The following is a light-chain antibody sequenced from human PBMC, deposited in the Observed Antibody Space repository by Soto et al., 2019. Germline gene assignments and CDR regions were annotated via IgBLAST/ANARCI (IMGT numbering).Light chain of an antibody. V-gene: IGLV3-21*04. J-gene: IGLJ2*01. CDR2: YDS. CDR1: NFGSRS. Sequence: SYELTQPPSVSGAPGKTARITCGGNNFGSRSVHWYQQKPGQAPVLVIYYDSDRPSGIPARFSGSSSGNTAPLTITRVEAGDEADYYGQVWDSSDQVIFGGGTKVTVL. CDR3: QVWDSSDQVI.